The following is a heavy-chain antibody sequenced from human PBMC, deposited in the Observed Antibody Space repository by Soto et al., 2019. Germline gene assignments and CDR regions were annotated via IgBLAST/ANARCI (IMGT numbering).Heavy chain of an antibody. J-gene: IGHJ6*02. CDR1: GFTFSDYY. CDR3: ARDRYDFWSGYYIYYYYGMDV. V-gene: IGHV3-11*01. D-gene: IGHD3-3*01. CDR2: ISSSGSTI. Sequence: PGGALRLSCAASGFTFSDYYMSWIRQAPGKGLEWVSYISSSGSTIYYADSVKGRFTISRDNAKNSLYLQMNSLRAEDTAVYYCARDRYDFWSGYYIYYYYGMDVWGQGTTVTVSS.